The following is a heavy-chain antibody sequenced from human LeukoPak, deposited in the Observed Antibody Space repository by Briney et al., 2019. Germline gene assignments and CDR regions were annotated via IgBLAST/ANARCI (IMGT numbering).Heavy chain of an antibody. CDR2: INPNSGGT. D-gene: IGHD3-10*01. CDR1: GYTFTGYY. CDR3: ARDLGWFGELFGWFDP. V-gene: IGHV1-2*02. Sequence: ASVKVSCKASGYTFTGYYMHWVRQAPGQGLEWMGWINPNSGGTNYAQKFQGRVTMTRDTSISTAYMELSSLRSEDTAVYYCARDLGWFGELFGWFDPWGQGTLVTVSS. J-gene: IGHJ5*02.